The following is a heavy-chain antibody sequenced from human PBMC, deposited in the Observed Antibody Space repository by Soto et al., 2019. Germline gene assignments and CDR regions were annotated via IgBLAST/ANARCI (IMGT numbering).Heavy chain of an antibody. D-gene: IGHD2-15*01. V-gene: IGHV5-51*01. CDR2: IYPGDSDT. CDR1: GYSFTSYW. CDR3: ARPLSPGGGYDAFDI. Sequence: LGESLKISCKGSGYSFTSYWIGWVRQMPGKGLECMGIIYPGDSDTRYSPSFQGQVTISADKSISTAYLQWSSLKASDTAMYYCARPLSPGGGYDAFDIWGQGTMVPVSS. J-gene: IGHJ3*02.